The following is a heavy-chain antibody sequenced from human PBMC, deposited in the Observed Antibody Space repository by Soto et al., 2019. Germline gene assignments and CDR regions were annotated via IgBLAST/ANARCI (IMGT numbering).Heavy chain of an antibody. CDR1: GGSISSGGYY. J-gene: IGHJ6*02. CDR3: ARFITMVRGVSPENYYYYGMDV. V-gene: IGHV4-31*03. D-gene: IGHD3-10*01. Sequence: QVQLQESGPGLVKPSQTLSLTCTVSGGSISSGGYYWSWIRQHPGKGLEWIGYIYYSRSTYYNPSLKSRVTISVDTSQNQFSLKLSSVTAADTAVYYCARFITMVRGVSPENYYYYGMDVWGQGTTVTVSS. CDR2: IYYSRST.